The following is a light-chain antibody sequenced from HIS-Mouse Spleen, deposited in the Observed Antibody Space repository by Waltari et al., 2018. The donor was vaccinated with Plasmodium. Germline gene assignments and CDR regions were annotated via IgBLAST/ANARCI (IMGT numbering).Light chain of an antibody. V-gene: IGKV4-1*01. Sequence: DIVMTQSPDSLAVSLGERATINCTSSQSVLYSSNNKNYIAWYQQNPGQPSKVLIYWAATRAAGVPDLFSGRGYGTDFTLNISSLQAEDVAVYYCQQYYSTLTWTFGQGTKVEIK. J-gene: IGKJ1*01. CDR3: QQYYSTLTWT. CDR2: WAA. CDR1: QSVLYSSNNKNY.